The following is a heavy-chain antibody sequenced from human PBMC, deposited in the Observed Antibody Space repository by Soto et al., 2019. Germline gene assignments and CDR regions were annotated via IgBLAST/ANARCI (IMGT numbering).Heavy chain of an antibody. V-gene: IGHV3-23*01. CDR2: ISDDGGRT. D-gene: IGHD2-15*01. CDR3: VKGGWLDY. J-gene: IGHJ4*02. Sequence: GGSLRLSCEASGFPFSTFEMSWARQVPGKGLKWVSLISDDGGRTYYAESVKGRFTVSRDNSKSTLYLQLNNLRVDDTAIYYCVKGGWLDYWGQGALVTVSS. CDR1: GFPFSTFE.